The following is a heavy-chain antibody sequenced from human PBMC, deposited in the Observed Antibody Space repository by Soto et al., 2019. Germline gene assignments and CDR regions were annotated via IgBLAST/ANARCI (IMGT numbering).Heavy chain of an antibody. CDR2: INHSGSA. V-gene: IGHV4-34*01. Sequence: SETPSISCAVCGESVCGHIWAGIRQKPGKGLQWIGQINHSGSASYNPSLKSRVTISVHTSNSQFSLELSSVTAADTAVYYCARGLITGSHYSGGWYYFDSWGQGTQVTVSS. J-gene: IGHJ4*02. CDR3: ARGLITGSHYSGGWYYFDS. D-gene: IGHD6-19*01. CDR1: GESVCGHI.